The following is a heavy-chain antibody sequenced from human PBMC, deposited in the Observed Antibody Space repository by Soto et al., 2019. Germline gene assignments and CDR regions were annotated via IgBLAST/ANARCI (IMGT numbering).Heavy chain of an antibody. CDR2: ISAYNGNT. J-gene: IGHJ5*02. CDR3: ARVGPEMNPGIAVAGCFDP. CDR1: GYTFTSYG. D-gene: IGHD6-19*01. Sequence: ASVKVSCKASGYTFTSYGISWVRQAPGQGLEWMGWISAYNGNTNYAQKLQGRVTMTTDTSTSTAYMELRSLRSDDTAVYYCARVGPEMNPGIAVAGCFDPWGQGTLVTVSS. V-gene: IGHV1-18*01.